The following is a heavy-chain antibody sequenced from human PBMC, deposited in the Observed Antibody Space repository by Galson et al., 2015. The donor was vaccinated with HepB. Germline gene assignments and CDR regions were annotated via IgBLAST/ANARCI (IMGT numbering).Heavy chain of an antibody. D-gene: IGHD6-19*01. V-gene: IGHV1-46*01. J-gene: IGHJ5*02. CDR2: INPSGGST. Sequence: SVKVSCKASGYTFTSYYMHWVRQAPGQGLEWMGIINPSGGSTSYAQKFQGRVTMTRDTSTSIVYMELSSLRSEDTAVYYCARDNEGAVAGGNWFDPWGQGTLVTVSS. CDR1: GYTFTSYY. CDR3: ARDNEGAVAGGNWFDP.